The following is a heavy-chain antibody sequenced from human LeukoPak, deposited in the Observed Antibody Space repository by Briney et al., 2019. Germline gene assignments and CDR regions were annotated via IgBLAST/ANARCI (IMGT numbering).Heavy chain of an antibody. CDR2: INSDGIRT. Sequence: GGSLRLSCAASGFTFNSFWMYWVRQVPGKGLLWVARINSDGIRTSHADSVQGRFTISRDNANNTLYLQMNSLRVEDTAVYYCARDEGSGSGWIYYYYYMDVWGKGTTVTVSS. CDR3: ARDEGSGSGWIYYYYYMDV. V-gene: IGHV3-74*01. J-gene: IGHJ6*03. CDR1: GFTFNSFW. D-gene: IGHD6-19*01.